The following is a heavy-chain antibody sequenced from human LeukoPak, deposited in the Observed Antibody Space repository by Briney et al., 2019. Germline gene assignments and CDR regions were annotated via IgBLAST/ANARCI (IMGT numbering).Heavy chain of an antibody. CDR2: INPNSGGT. Sequence: ASVKVSCKASGYTFTCYYMHWVRQAPGQGLEWMGWINPNSGGTNYAQKFQGRVTMTRDTSISTAYMELSRLRSDDTAVYYCARKVGCSSTSCYRGGDFDYWGQGTLVTVSS. CDR1: GYTFTCYY. J-gene: IGHJ4*02. CDR3: ARKVGCSSTSCYRGGDFDY. V-gene: IGHV1-2*02. D-gene: IGHD2-2*01.